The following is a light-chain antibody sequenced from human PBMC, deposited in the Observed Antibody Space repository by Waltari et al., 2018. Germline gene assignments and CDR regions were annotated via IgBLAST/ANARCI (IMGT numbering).Light chain of an antibody. Sequence: QSALTQPASVSGSPGQSITISCTGTSSDVGAYNSVSWFQQHPVKAPKLLIYDVNKRPSGVSSRFSGSKSGNTASLTISGLQAEDEADYYCSSNTTNSTLFGGGTKLTVL. V-gene: IGLV2-14*01. CDR2: DVN. J-gene: IGLJ2*01. CDR3: SSNTTNSTL. CDR1: SSDVGAYNS.